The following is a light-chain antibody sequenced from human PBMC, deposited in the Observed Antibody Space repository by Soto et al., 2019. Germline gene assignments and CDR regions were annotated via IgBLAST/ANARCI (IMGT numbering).Light chain of an antibody. J-gene: IGLJ3*02. V-gene: IGLV1-47*02. CDR3: AAWDDSLSGVV. Sequence: QSVLTQPPSASGTPGQRVTISCSGSSSNIGSNIVNWYQQLPGTAPKLLIYSNNQRPSGVPDRFSGSKSGTSASLAIGGLRSEDEADYYCAAWDDSLSGVVFGGGTQLTVL. CDR1: SSNIGSNI. CDR2: SNN.